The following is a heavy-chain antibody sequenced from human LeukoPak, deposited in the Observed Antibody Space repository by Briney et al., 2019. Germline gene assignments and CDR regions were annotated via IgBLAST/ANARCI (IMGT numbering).Heavy chain of an antibody. CDR1: GFTFSSHA. CDR3: ARAGGGWYIWDY. Sequence: GGSLRLSCTASGFTFSSHAMSWVRQAPGKGLEWVSGISGSGGSTYYADSVKGRFTISRDNSKNTLYLQMNSLRAEDTAVYYCARAGGGWYIWDYWGQGTLVTVSS. D-gene: IGHD2-15*01. CDR2: ISGSGGST. V-gene: IGHV3-23*01. J-gene: IGHJ4*02.